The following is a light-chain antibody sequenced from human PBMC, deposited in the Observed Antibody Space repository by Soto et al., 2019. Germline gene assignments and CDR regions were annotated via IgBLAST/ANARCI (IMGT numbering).Light chain of an antibody. CDR3: CSYAGSNYV. CDR2: EVS. V-gene: IGLV2-23*02. J-gene: IGLJ1*01. CDR1: SSDVGSYNL. Sequence: QSVLTQPASVSGSPGQSITISCTGTSSDVGSYNLVSWYQHHPGKAPKLIIYEVSKRPSGVSNRFSGSKSGDTASLTISGLQAEDEADYYCCSYAGSNYVFGTGTKVTVL.